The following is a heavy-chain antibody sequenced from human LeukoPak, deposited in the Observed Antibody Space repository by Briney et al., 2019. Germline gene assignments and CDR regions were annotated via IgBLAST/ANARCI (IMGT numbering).Heavy chain of an antibody. J-gene: IGHJ4*02. V-gene: IGHV4-39*07. CDR1: GGSISSSSYY. Sequence: SETLSLTCTVSGGSISSSSYYWGWIRQPPGKGLEWIGTIYYSGSTYYNPSLKSRVTISVDTSKNQFSLKLSSVTAADTAVYYCARDDYSKNFDYWGQGTLVTVSS. CDR3: ARDDYSKNFDY. D-gene: IGHD4-11*01. CDR2: IYYSGST.